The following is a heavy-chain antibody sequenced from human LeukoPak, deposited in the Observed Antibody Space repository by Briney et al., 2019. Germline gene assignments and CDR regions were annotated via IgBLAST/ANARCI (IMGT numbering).Heavy chain of an antibody. CDR2: ITSKPNNYAT. J-gene: IGHJ4*02. CDR3: AGGSGWYSPDY. V-gene: IGHV3-73*01. CDR1: GFTFSGSV. D-gene: IGHD6-19*01. Sequence: GGSLKLSCAASGFTFSGSVMHWVRQASGKGLEWVGRITSKPNNYATVYAASVKGRFTISSDDSKNTAYMQMNSLKTEDTAVYYCAGGSGWYSPDYWGQGTLVTVSS.